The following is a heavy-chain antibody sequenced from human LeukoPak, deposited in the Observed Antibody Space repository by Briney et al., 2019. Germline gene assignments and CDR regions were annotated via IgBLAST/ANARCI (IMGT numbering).Heavy chain of an antibody. CDR2: INPNSGGT. CDR1: GYTFTGYY. D-gene: IGHD3-16*02. CDR3: ARGRAYDYVWGSYHKEYYYYYYGMDV. J-gene: IGHJ6*02. Sequence: GASVKVSCKASGYTFTGYYMHWVRQAPGQGLEWMGWINPNSGGTNYAQKFQGWVTMTRDTSISTAYMELSRLRSDDTAVYYCARGRAYDYVWGSYHKEYYYYYYGMDVWGQGTTVTVSS. V-gene: IGHV1-2*04.